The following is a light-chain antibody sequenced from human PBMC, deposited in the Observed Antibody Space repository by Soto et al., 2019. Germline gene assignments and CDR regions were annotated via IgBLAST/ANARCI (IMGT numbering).Light chain of an antibody. CDR1: RSINRW. V-gene: IGKV1-5*01. CDR2: DAS. Sequence: DIQMTQSPSTLSASVGDRVTITCRASRSINRWLAWYQQKPGKAPKLIISDASNLENGVPSRFSGSGSGTEFTLTISSLQSDDFATYYCQQYNNYWTFGQGTKVDIK. CDR3: QQYNNYWT. J-gene: IGKJ1*01.